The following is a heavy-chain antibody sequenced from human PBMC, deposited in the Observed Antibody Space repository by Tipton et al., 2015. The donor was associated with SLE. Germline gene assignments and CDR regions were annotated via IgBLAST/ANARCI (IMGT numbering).Heavy chain of an antibody. CDR3: ARGRAPGRSGGRWGDDAFDI. J-gene: IGHJ3*02. CDR1: GYTFTSYD. D-gene: IGHD2-15*01. V-gene: IGHV1-8*02. CDR2: MNPNSGNT. Sequence: QVQLVQSGAEVKKPGASVKVSCKASGYTFTSYDINWVRQATGQGLEWMGWMNPNSGNTGYAQKFQGRVTMTRNTSISTAYMELSSLRSEDTAVYYCARGRAPGRSGGRWGDDAFDIGGKGTMVAVSS.